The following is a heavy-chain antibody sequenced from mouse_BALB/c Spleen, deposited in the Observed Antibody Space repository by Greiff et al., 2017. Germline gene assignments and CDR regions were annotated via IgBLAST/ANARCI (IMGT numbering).Heavy chain of an antibody. V-gene: IGHV1-77*01. CDR1: GYTFTDYY. CDR2: IYPGSGNT. CDR3: ARSMGLRGAY. Sequence: QVQLQQSGAELARPGASVKLSCKASGYTFTDYYINWVKQRTGQGLEWIGEIYPGSGNTYYNEKFKGKATLTADKSSSTAYMQLSSLTSEDSAVYFCARSMGLRGAYWGQGTLVTVSA. J-gene: IGHJ3*01. D-gene: IGHD2-4*01.